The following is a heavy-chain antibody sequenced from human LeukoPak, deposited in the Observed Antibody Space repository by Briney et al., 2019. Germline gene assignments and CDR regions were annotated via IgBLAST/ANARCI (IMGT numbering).Heavy chain of an antibody. CDR3: ARAPAGYCSSTSCPPVSWFDP. V-gene: IGHV4-59*01. D-gene: IGHD2-2*01. CDR1: GGSISSYY. Sequence: SETLSLTCTVSGGSISSYYWSWIRQPPGKGLEWIGYTYYSGSTNYNPSLKSRVTISVDTSKNQFSLKLSSVTAADTAVYYCARAPAGYCSSTSCPPVSWFDPWGQGTLVTVSS. CDR2: TYYSGST. J-gene: IGHJ5*02.